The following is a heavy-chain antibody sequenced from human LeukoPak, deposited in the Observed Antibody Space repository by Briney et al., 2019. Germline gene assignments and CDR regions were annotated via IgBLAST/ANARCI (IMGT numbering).Heavy chain of an antibody. D-gene: IGHD5-12*01. CDR1: GFSLRSRGMC. J-gene: IGHJ4*02. Sequence: SGPTLVKPTQTLTLTCSFSGFSLRSRGMCVTWIRQPPGKALEWLARIDWDDDTYYTTSLKSRLSISKDTSENQVVLTMTNMDPVDTATYYCARIEVTTKTVKIDNWGQGILVIVSS. V-gene: IGHV2-70*11. CDR2: IDWDDDT. CDR3: ARIEVTTKTVKIDN.